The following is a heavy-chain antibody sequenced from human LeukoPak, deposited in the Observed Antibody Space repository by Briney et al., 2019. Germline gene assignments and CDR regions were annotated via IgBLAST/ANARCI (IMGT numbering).Heavy chain of an antibody. CDR3: ARTVSGLNAYVWGSYRSRPPHYFDY. D-gene: IGHD3-16*02. CDR1: GGSISSYY. V-gene: IGHV4-59*08. J-gene: IGHJ4*02. Sequence: PSETLSLTCTVSGGSISSYYWSWIRQPPGKGLEWIGYIYYSGSTNYNPSLKRRITISVDTSKNQFSLKLSSVTAADTAVYYCARTVSGLNAYVWGSYRSRPPHYFDYWGQGTLVTVSS. CDR2: IYYSGST.